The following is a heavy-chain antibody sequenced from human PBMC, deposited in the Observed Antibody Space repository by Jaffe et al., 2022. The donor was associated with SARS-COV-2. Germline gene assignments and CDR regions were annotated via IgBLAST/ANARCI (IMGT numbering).Heavy chain of an antibody. V-gene: IGHV3-30*04. CDR1: GFTFSSYA. CDR3: ARGSKVNYYYYYMDV. Sequence: QVQLVESGGGVVQPGRSLRLSCAASGFTFSSYAMHWVRQAPGKGLEWVAVISYDGSNKYYADSVKGRFTISRDNSKNTLYLQMNSLRAEDTAVYYCARGSKVNYYYYYMDVWGKGTTVTVSS. J-gene: IGHJ6*03. CDR2: ISYDGSNK.